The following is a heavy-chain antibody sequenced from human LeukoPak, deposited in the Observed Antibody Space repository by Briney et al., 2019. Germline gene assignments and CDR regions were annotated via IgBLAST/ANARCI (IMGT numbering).Heavy chain of an antibody. V-gene: IGHV3-48*03. D-gene: IGHD5-12*01. J-gene: IGHJ4*02. CDR3: ARDASYGYAFDY. CDR2: ISATSSTK. CDR1: GFTLSSYE. Sequence: GGSLRLSCAASGFTLSSYEMHWVRQAPGKGLEWLSYISATSSTKFYADSVKGRFTISRDNAKNSLYLQMNTLTAEDTAVYYCARDASYGYAFDYWGQGTLVTVSS.